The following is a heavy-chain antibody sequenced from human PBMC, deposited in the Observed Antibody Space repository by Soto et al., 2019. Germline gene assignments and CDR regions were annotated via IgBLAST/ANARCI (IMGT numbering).Heavy chain of an antibody. CDR3: VRYPDGGSLDY. J-gene: IGHJ4*02. Sequence: EVQLVESGGGLVQPGGSLKLSCAASGFMFSGSAIHWVRQASGKGLEWVSRIKSRADNYATVYAASVKGRFTISRDDSKNTAYLQMNSLRTDDTAVYYCVRYPDGGSLDYWGQGTLVTVSS. CDR2: IKSRADNYAT. D-gene: IGHD6-25*01. CDR1: GFMFSGSA. V-gene: IGHV3-73*02.